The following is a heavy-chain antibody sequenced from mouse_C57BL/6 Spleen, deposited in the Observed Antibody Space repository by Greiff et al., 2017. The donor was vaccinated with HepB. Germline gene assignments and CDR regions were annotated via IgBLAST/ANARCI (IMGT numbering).Heavy chain of an antibody. D-gene: IGHD1-1*01. V-gene: IGHV5-6*02. J-gene: IGHJ3*01. CDR1: GFTFSSYG. CDR2: ISSGGSYT. CDR3: ARYGMGFAY. Sequence: DVMLVESGGDLVKPGGSLKLSCAASGFTFSSYGMSWVRQTPDKRLEWVATISSGGSYTYYPDSVKGRFTISRDNAKNTLYLQMSSLKSEDTAMYYCARYGMGFAYWGQGTLVTVSA.